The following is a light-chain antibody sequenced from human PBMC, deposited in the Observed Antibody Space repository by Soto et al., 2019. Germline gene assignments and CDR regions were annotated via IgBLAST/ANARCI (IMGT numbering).Light chain of an antibody. Sequence: SYELTQPPSVSVSPGQTATITCSGDKLGDNYACWYQQKPGRSPVLVIYQDTKRPSGIPERFSGSNSGNTATLTITGTQAMDEADYYCQAWGSSVGFGGGTKVTVL. CDR1: KLGDNY. CDR3: QAWGSSVG. CDR2: QDT. V-gene: IGLV3-1*01. J-gene: IGLJ2*01.